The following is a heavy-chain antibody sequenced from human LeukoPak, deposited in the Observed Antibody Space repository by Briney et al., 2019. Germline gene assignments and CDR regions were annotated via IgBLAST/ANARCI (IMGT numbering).Heavy chain of an antibody. V-gene: IGHV3-7*01. CDR1: GFTFSSYW. J-gene: IGHJ5*02. CDR3: AREKQGWFDP. CDR2: IRQDEREK. Sequence: GGSLRLSCAASGFTFSSYWMGWVRQAPGKGLEWVAIIRQDEREKYYVDSVKGRFTISRDNAENSLYLQMNSLRAEDTAVYLCAREKQGWFDPWGQGTLVTVSS.